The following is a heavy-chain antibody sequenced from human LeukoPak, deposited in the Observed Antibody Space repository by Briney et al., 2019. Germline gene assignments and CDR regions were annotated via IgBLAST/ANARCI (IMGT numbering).Heavy chain of an antibody. CDR2: INGAGSDT. D-gene: IGHD4-17*01. Sequence: PGGSLRPSCAASGFTFSRFAMSWVRQAPGKGLEWISTINGAGSDTYYADSVKGRFIVSRDNSKNTLYVQVNSPRAEDTALYYCARDRYGDYSFDYWGQGTLVTVSS. CDR1: GFTFSRFA. CDR3: ARDRYGDYSFDY. V-gene: IGHV3-23*01. J-gene: IGHJ4*02.